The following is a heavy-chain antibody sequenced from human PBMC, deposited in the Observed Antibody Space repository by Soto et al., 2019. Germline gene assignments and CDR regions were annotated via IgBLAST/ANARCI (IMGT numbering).Heavy chain of an antibody. CDR3: AKFRGETFNTWYFHY. CDR1: GFTFSSYA. Sequence: EVQLLESGGGLVQPGGSLRLSCAASGFTFSSYAMTWVRQAPGKGLEWVSVITGGVGVTYYADSVKGRFTITRDNSKNTLHLQMNSMRAEDTAVYNCAKFRGETFNTWYFHYWGQGTLVTVSS. D-gene: IGHD3-16*01. CDR2: ITGGVGVT. V-gene: IGHV3-23*01. J-gene: IGHJ4*02.